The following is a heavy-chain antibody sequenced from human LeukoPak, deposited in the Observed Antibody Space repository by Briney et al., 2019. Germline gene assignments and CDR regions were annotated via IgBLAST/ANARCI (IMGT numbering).Heavy chain of an antibody. Sequence: SQTLSLTCTVSGTFISSGAYSWSWVRQHPGKGLEWIAYIYYSGNTYYNPSLKRRVTISVDTSKNQFSLKLSSVTAADTAVYYCARTITIFGALGYFDYWGQGTLVTVSS. CDR3: ARTITIFGALGYFDY. J-gene: IGHJ4*02. D-gene: IGHD3-3*01. CDR2: IYYSGNT. CDR1: GTFISSGAYS. V-gene: IGHV4-31*03.